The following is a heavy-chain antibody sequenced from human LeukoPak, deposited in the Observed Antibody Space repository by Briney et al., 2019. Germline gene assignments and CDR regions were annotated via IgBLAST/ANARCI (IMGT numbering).Heavy chain of an antibody. CDR1: GGSISSSNW. CDR2: IYHSGST. CDR3: ARVLGYCSGGSCYGYFDY. J-gene: IGHJ4*02. V-gene: IGHV4-4*02. Sequence: SETLSLTCTVSGGSISSSNWWSGVRQPPGKGLEWIGEIYHSGSTNYNPSLKSRVTISVDKSKNQFSLKLSSVTAADTAVYYCARVLGYCSGGSCYGYFDYWGQGTLVTVSS. D-gene: IGHD2-15*01.